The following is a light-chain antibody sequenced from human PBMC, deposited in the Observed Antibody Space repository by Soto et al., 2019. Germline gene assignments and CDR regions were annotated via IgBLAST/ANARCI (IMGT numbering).Light chain of an antibody. CDR1: QSVGSN. J-gene: IGKJ1*01. Sequence: EIGMTQSPATLSVSPGERATLSCRASQSVGSNLAWYQQKPGQAPRLLIYGASTSATGIPARFSGSGSGTEFTLTINSVHSEDFSIYFCQQYNNWPTDRTFGQGTKVEIK. V-gene: IGKV3-15*01. CDR2: GAS. CDR3: QQYNNWPTDRT.